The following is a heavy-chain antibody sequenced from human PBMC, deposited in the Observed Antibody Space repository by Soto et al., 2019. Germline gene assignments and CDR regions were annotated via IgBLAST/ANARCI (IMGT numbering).Heavy chain of an antibody. Sequence: VKLSWKACGGAFGSNASSWLRQAPGQGLEWMGGIIPIFGTANYAQKFQGRVTITADESTSTAYMELSSLRSEDTAVYYCARDERSNWFDPWGQGTLVTVSS. V-gene: IGHV1-69*01. CDR3: ARDERSNWFDP. CDR1: GGAFGSNA. CDR2: IIPIFGTA. J-gene: IGHJ5*02.